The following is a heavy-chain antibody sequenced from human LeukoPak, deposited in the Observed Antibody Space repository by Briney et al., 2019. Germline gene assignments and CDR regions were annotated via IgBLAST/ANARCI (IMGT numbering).Heavy chain of an antibody. CDR2: ISSSSSAR. J-gene: IGHJ3*02. Sequence: GGSLRLSCAASGFTFSSHSMNWVRQAPGKGLEWVSYISSSSSARYYADSVKGRFTISRDNSKNTQYLQINSLREDDTAIYYCARERGVLDAFDIWGQGTIVTVFS. CDR1: GFTFSSHS. CDR3: ARERGVLDAFDI. V-gene: IGHV3-48*02. D-gene: IGHD3-16*01.